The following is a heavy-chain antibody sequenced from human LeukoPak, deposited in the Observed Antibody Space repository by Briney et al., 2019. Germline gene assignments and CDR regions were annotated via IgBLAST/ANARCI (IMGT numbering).Heavy chain of an antibody. Sequence: RGSLRLSCSASGFTFSSFAMHWVRQAPGKRLEWVSSISSSSSYIYYADSVKGRFTISRDNAKNSLYLQMNSLRAEDTAVYYCARDFDYSYGYSWFDPWGQGTLVSVSS. V-gene: IGHV3-21*01. CDR2: ISSSSSYI. J-gene: IGHJ5*02. CDR3: ARDFDYSYGYSWFDP. D-gene: IGHD5-18*01. CDR1: GFTFSSFA.